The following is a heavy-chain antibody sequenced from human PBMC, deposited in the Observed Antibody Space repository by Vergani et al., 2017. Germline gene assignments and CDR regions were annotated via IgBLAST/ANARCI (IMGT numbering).Heavy chain of an antibody. CDR2: ISYDGSNK. CDR1: GFTFSSYG. CDR3: AKDRGSPGGILDY. Sequence: QVQLVESGGGVVQPGRSLRLSCAASGFTFSSYGMHWVRQAPGKGLEWVAVISYDGSNKYYADSVKGRFTISRDNSKNTLYLQMNSLRAEDTAVYYCAKDRGSPGGILDYWGQGTLVTVSS. D-gene: IGHD1-26*01. J-gene: IGHJ4*02. V-gene: IGHV3-30*18.